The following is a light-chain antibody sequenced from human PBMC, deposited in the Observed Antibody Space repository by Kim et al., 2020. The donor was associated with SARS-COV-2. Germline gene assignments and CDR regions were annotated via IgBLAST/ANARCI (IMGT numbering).Light chain of an antibody. CDR3: QQYNSYPYT. Sequence: SASVEGRVTITGRASQDIRNYLAWFQQKPGKAPESLIFAASSLQSGVPSKFSGSGSGTDFTLTISSLQPEDFATYYCQQYNSYPYTFGQGTKLEI. CDR2: AAS. V-gene: IGKV1-16*02. J-gene: IGKJ2*01. CDR1: QDIRNY.